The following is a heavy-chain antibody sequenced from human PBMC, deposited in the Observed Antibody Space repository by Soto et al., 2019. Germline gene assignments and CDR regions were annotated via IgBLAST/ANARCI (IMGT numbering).Heavy chain of an antibody. CDR2: VKGDGSGT. CDR1: GFTFSSYW. J-gene: IGHJ4*02. D-gene: IGHD7-27*01. CDR3: AIDGIITIAGVDFVR. V-gene: IGHV3-74*03. Sequence: EVQLVESGGGLVQPGGSLRLSCAASGFTFSSYWMHWVRQAPGKGLVWVLRVKGDGSGTTYADSVKGRFTVSRDNAKNALCLKMDSLLADDTDVYYLAIDGIITIAGVDFVRWGEGAVVSVSS.